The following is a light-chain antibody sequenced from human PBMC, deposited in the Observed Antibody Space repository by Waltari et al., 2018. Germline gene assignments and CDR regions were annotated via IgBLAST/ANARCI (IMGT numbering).Light chain of an antibody. J-gene: IGKJ1*01. V-gene: IGKV3-15*01. CDR1: QSISSN. CDR2: GAS. CDR3: QHYNNWPPMT. Sequence: EIVMTQSPDTLSVSPGERATLSCRASQSISSNLAWYQQKPGQAPRLLIYGASTRATGISARFSGSGSGTEFTLTISSLQSEDFAVYYCQHYNNWPPMTFGQGTKVEIK.